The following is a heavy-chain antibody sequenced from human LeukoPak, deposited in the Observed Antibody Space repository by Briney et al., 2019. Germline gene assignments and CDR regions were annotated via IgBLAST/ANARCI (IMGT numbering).Heavy chain of an antibody. CDR3: ARQRSSTSCLDY. Sequence: SETLSLTCTDSGGSISSYYWSWIRQPPGKGLEWIGYIYYSGSTNYNPSLKSRVTISVDTSKNQFSLKLSSVTAADTAVYYCARQRSSTSCLDYWGQGTLVTVSS. J-gene: IGHJ4*02. D-gene: IGHD2-2*01. CDR2: IYYSGST. CDR1: GGSISSYY. V-gene: IGHV4-59*08.